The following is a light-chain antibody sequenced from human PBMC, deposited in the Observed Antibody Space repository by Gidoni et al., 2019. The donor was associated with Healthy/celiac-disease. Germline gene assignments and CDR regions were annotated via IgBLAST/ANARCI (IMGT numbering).Light chain of an antibody. J-gene: IGKJ4*01. Sequence: PSSLSASVGDRVTITCRASQSISSYLNWYQQKPGKAPKLLIYAASSLQSGVPSRFSGSGSGTDFILTISSLQPEDFATYYCQQSYSTPTFGGGTKVEIK. V-gene: IGKV1-39*01. CDR2: AAS. CDR3: QQSYSTPT. CDR1: QSISSY.